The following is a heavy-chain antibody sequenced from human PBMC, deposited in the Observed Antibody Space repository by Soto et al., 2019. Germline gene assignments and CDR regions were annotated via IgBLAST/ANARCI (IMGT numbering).Heavy chain of an antibody. CDR3: ATSVLY. D-gene: IGHD3-10*01. CDR2: ISYDGSNK. CDR1: GFTFSSYG. V-gene: IGHV3-30*03. J-gene: IGHJ4*02. Sequence: GGSLRLSCAASGFTFSSYGMHWVRQAPGKGLEWVAVISYDGSNKYYADSVKDRFTISRDNSKNTLYLQMNSLRAEDTAVYYCATSVLYWGQGTLVTVSS.